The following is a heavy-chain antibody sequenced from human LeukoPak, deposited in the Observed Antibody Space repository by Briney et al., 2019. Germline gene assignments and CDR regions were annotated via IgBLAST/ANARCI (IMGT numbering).Heavy chain of an antibody. CDR2: MNPNSGNT. Sequence: ASVKVSCKASGYTFTSYDINWVRQATGQELEWMGWMNPNSGNTGYAQKFQGRVTMTRNTSISTAYMELSSLRSEDTAVCYCARGSKFGELVLSKYYYYYGMDVWGQGTTVTVSS. CDR3: ARGSKFGELVLSKYYYYYGMDV. D-gene: IGHD3-10*01. J-gene: IGHJ6*02. CDR1: GYTFTSYD. V-gene: IGHV1-8*01.